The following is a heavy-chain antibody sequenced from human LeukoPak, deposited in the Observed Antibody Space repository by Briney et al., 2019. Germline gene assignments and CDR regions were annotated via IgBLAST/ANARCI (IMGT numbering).Heavy chain of an antibody. CDR1: GFTFSSYG. Sequence: GGSLRLSCAASGFTFSSYGMHWVRQAPGKGLEWVAVIWYDGSNKYYADSVKGRFTISRDNSKNTLYLQMNSLRAEDTAVYYCARDGHSYGFDYWGQGTLVTVSS. CDR2: IWYDGSNK. CDR3: ARDGHSYGFDY. V-gene: IGHV3-33*01. J-gene: IGHJ4*02. D-gene: IGHD5-18*01.